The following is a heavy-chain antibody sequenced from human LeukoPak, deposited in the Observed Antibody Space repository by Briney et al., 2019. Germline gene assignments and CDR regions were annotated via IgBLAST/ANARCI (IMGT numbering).Heavy chain of an antibody. V-gene: IGHV4-61*02. Sequence: PSETLSLTCTVSGGSISSGSYYWSWIRQPAGKGLEWIGRIYTSGSTNYNPSLKSRVTISVDTSKNQFSLKLSSVTAADTAVYYCARATAGGYSGYDSYWGQGTLVTVSS. CDR3: ARATAGGYSGYDSY. J-gene: IGHJ4*02. CDR2: IYTSGST. D-gene: IGHD5-12*01. CDR1: GGSISSGSYY.